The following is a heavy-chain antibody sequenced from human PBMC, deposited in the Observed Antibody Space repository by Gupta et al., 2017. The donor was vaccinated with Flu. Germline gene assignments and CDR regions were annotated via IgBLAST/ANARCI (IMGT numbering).Heavy chain of an antibody. CDR3: VSTYAGPSAHS. D-gene: IGHD4-23*01. CDR1: GFPYHKYW. Sequence: EVQLVESGGDLVQPGGSLRLSCTASGFPYHKYWMTWVRQAAGKGLEWVANIKADGSEEYYVGSVKGRFTISRDNAKNSLYLQMNSLRLEDTAIYFCVSTYAGPSAHSWGQGTLVTVSS. V-gene: IGHV3-7*01. CDR2: IKADGSEE. J-gene: IGHJ4*02.